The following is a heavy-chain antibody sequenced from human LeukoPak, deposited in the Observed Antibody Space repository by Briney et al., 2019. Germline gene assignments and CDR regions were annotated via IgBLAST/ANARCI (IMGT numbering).Heavy chain of an antibody. D-gene: IGHD6-19*01. CDR2: ISYDGSNK. CDR3: ARDVGSSGWYGDY. CDR1: GFTFTSYW. V-gene: IGHV3-30-3*01. J-gene: IGHJ4*02. Sequence: GESLRLSCTASGFTFTSYWMSWARQAPGKGLEWVAVISYDGSNKYYADSVKGRFTISRDNSKNTLYLQMNSLRAEDTAVYYCARDVGSSGWYGDYWGQGTLVTVSS.